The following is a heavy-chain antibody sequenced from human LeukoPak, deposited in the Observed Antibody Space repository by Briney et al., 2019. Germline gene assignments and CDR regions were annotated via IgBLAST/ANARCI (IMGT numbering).Heavy chain of an antibody. D-gene: IGHD3-10*01. CDR3: ARDGRGYYYGSLDY. Sequence: GGSLRLSCAASGFTFSDYYMSWIRQAPGKGLEWVSYTSSSGSYTNYADSVKGRFTISRDNAKNSLYLQMNSLRAEDTAVYYCARDGRGYYYGSLDYWGQGTLVTVSS. J-gene: IGHJ4*02. V-gene: IGHV3-11*06. CDR2: TSSSGSYT. CDR1: GFTFSDYY.